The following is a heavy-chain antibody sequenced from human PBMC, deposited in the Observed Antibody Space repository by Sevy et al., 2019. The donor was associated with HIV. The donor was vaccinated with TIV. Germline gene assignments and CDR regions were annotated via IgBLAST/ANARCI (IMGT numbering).Heavy chain of an antibody. Sequence: SETLSLTCTVSGGSISSSSYYWGWIRQPPGKGLEWIGSIYYSGSTYYDPSLKSRVTISVDTSKNQFSLKLSSVTAADTAVYYCARRISPITRLKEMGAFDIWGQGTMVSVSS. CDR3: ARRISPITRLKEMGAFDI. D-gene: IGHD2-15*01. CDR2: IYYSGST. J-gene: IGHJ3*02. V-gene: IGHV4-39*01. CDR1: GGSISSSSYY.